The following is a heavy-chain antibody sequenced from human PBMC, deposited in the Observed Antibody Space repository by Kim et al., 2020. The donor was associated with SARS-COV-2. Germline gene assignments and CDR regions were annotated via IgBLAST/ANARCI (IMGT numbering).Heavy chain of an antibody. V-gene: IGHV3-30*18. J-gene: IGHJ6*02. Sequence: GGSLRLSCAASGFTFNYFGMHWVRQAPGKGLEWVTIISHDGTDKYYADSVKGRFTISRDNSKNTLYLQMNSLRPEDTAVYYCAKDVRNFDYRDGMDVWGPGTTVIVSS. D-gene: IGHD3-9*01. CDR2: ISHDGTDK. CDR3: AKDVRNFDYRDGMDV. CDR1: GFTFNYFG.